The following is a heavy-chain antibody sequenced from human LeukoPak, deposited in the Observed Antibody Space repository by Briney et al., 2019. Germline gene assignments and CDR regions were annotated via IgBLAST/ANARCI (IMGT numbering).Heavy chain of an antibody. CDR1: GGSFSGYY. D-gene: IGHD6-19*01. V-gene: IGHV4-34*01. CDR2: IYYSGST. CDR3: ARRGSGWYFDY. J-gene: IGHJ4*02. Sequence: TSETLSLTCAVYGGSFSGYYWSWIRQPPGKGLEWIGSIYYSGSTYYNPSLKSRVTISVDTSKNQFSLKVSSVTAADTAVYYCARRGSGWYFDYWGQGTLVTVSS.